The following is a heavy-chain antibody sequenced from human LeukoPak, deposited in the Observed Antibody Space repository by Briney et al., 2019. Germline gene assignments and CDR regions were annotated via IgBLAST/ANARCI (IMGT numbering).Heavy chain of an antibody. V-gene: IGHV3-30-3*01. CDR2: ISYDGSNK. Sequence: GRSLRLSCAASGFTLSSYAMHWVRQAPGKGLEWVAVISYDGSNKYYADSVKGRFTISRDNSKNTLYLQMNSLRAEDTAVYYCARDYTDLLDAFDIWGQGTMVTVSS. J-gene: IGHJ3*02. D-gene: IGHD3-16*01. CDR3: ARDYTDLLDAFDI. CDR1: GFTLSSYA.